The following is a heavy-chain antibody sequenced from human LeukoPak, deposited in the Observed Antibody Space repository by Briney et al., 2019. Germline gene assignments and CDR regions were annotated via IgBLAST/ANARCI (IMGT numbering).Heavy chain of an antibody. V-gene: IGHV1-69*04. J-gene: IGHJ4*02. CDR3: ARELTYDSSGQVDY. D-gene: IGHD3-22*01. CDR2: IIPILGIA. Sequence: GSSVKVSCKASGGTFSSYAISWVRQAPGQGLEWMGRIIPILGIANYAQKFQGRVTITADKSTSTAYMELSSLRSEDTAVYYCARELTYDSSGQVDYWGQGTLVTVSP. CDR1: GGTFSSYA.